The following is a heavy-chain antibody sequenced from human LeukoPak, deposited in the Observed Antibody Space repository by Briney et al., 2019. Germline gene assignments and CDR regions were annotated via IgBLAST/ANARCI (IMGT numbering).Heavy chain of an antibody. CDR3: ARFKGPYYYYGMDV. J-gene: IGHJ6*02. Sequence: GRSLRLSCAASGFIFSHYGMHWVRQAPGKGLEWVAVIWYDGSNKYYADSVKGRFTMSRDNSKNTLYLQMNSLRAEDTAVYYCARFKGPYYYYGMDVWGQGTTVTVSS. V-gene: IGHV3-33*08. CDR1: GFIFSHYG. CDR2: IWYDGSNK.